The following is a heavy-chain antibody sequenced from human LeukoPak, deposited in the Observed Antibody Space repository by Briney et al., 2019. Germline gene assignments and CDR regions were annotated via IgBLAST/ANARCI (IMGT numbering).Heavy chain of an antibody. CDR2: IWFDGGEI. V-gene: IGHV3-33*01. CDR3: VRGSGGAGYNYWGDY. J-gene: IGHJ4*02. D-gene: IGHD5-24*01. Sequence: GRSLRLSCAASGFTFSHYGMHWVRQAPGKGLEWVAVIWFDGGEIHYLDYVKGRFTISRDNSKNTLYLQMNSLRADDTAVYYCVRGSGGAGYNYWGDYWGQGTLVTVTP. CDR1: GFTFSHYG.